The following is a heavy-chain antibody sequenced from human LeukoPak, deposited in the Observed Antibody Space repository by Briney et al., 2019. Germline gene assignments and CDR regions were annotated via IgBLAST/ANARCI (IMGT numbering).Heavy chain of an antibody. CDR1: GFTFSSYW. Sequence: PGGSLRLSCAASGFTFSSYWIPWVRQGSGKGLVWVPRINSDGSSTSYAASVKRRYTISGDNAKNTLYLQMNTLRAEDTAVYYCVSIPGDWGQGILVTVSS. V-gene: IGHV3-74*01. D-gene: IGHD7-27*01. J-gene: IGHJ4*02. CDR3: VSIPGD. CDR2: INSDGSST.